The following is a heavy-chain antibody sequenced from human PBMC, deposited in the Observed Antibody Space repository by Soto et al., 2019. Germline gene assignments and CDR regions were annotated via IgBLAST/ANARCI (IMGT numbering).Heavy chain of an antibody. J-gene: IGHJ4*02. V-gene: IGHV2-5*01. CDR3: ATYYYGSGSITFDY. Sequence: QITLKESGPTLVKPTQTLTLTCTFSGFSLSTSGVGVGWIRQPPGKALEWLALIYWNDDKRYSPSLKSRLTITMDTSKNQVVLTMTNMDPVDTATYYCATYYYGSGSITFDYWGQGTLVTVSS. CDR1: GFSLSTSGVG. CDR2: IYWNDDK. D-gene: IGHD3-10*01.